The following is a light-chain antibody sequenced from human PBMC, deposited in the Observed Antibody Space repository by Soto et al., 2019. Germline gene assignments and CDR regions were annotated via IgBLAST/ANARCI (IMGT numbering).Light chain of an antibody. CDR1: QSVSSY. CDR3: QQRSNWPLT. CDR2: DAS. Sequence: EIVLTQPPATLSLSPGERATLSCRASQSVSSYLAWYQQKPGQAPRLLIYDASNRATGIPARFSGSGSGTDFTLTISSLEPEDFAVYYCQQRSNWPLTLGGGTKVDTK. V-gene: IGKV3-11*01. J-gene: IGKJ4*01.